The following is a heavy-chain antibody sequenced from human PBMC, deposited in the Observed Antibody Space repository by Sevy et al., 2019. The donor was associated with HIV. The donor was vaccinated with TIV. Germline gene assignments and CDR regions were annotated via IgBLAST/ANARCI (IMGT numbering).Heavy chain of an antibody. CDR1: GFTFGSYG. V-gene: IGHV3-30*06. J-gene: IGHJ4*02. CDR2: ISYDRSDK. Sequence: EGSLRLSCAASGFTFGSYGMHWVRQAPGKGLEWVAYISYDRSDKNYADSVKGRFTISRDNSKNTVFLQLNSLRPEDTAVYYCARVFSSYYFDYWGQGTLVTVSS. CDR3: ARVFSSYYFDY.